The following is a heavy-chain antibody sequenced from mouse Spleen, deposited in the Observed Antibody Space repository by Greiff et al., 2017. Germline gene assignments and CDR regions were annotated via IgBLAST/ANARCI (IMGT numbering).Heavy chain of an antibody. D-gene: IGHD1-1*01. J-gene: IGHJ1*01. CDR1: GYSITSGYY. Sequence: VQLKESGPGLVKPSQSLSLTCSVTGYSITSGYYWNWIRQFPGNKLEWMGYISYDGSNNYNPSLKNRISITRDTSKNQFFLKLNSVTTEDTATYYCASNYGSSLSYWYFDVWGAGTTVTVSS. V-gene: IGHV3-6*01. CDR3: ASNYGSSLSYWYFDV. CDR2: ISYDGSN.